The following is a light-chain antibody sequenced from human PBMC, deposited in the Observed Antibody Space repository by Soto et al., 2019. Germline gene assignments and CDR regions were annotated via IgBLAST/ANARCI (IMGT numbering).Light chain of an antibody. CDR3: QQYKTSPWT. Sequence: DIQMTQSPSTLSASVGDRVTITCLASQSISSWLAWYQQKPGKAPKLLIYKTSSLESGVPSRFSGGGSGTEFTLSISSLQPDDFATYYCQQYKTSPWTFGQGTKVDIK. V-gene: IGKV1-5*03. CDR1: QSISSW. J-gene: IGKJ1*01. CDR2: KTS.